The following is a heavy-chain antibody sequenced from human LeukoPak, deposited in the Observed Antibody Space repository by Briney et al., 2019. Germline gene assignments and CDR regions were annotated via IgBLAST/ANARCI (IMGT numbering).Heavy chain of an antibody. V-gene: IGHV4-4*07. CDR2: IYTSGTTNYNT. CDR1: GDSISGYY. Sequence: SETLSLTCTVSGDSISGYYWSWIRQPAGKGLEWIGRIYTSGTTNYNTNYNPSLKSRVTMSVDTSKNQLSLNLSSVTAADTAVYYCARDGYCSGGSCYIGYWGQGTLVTVSS. J-gene: IGHJ4*02. D-gene: IGHD2-15*01. CDR3: ARDGYCSGGSCYIGY.